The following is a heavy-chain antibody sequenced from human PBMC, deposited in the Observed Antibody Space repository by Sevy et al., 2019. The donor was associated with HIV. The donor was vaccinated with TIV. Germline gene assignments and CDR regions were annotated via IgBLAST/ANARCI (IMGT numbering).Heavy chain of an antibody. V-gene: IGHV1-69*13. Sequence: ASVKVSCKASGGTFNSYVVSWVRQAPGQGLEWMGEITPSLGTTHYAQKFKGRVTITADESTNTVYMELSSLRSEDTAVYYCARWSISIDYWGQGTLVTVSS. J-gene: IGHJ4*02. CDR1: GGTFNSYV. CDR2: ITPSLGTT. D-gene: IGHD3-3*02. CDR3: ARWSISIDY.